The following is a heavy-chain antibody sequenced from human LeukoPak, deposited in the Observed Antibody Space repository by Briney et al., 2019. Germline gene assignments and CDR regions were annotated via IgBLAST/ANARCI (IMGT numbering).Heavy chain of an antibody. J-gene: IGHJ4*02. CDR1: GFTFNTHA. CDR2: ISYDGSIK. V-gene: IGHV3-30-3*01. D-gene: IGHD1-7*01. CDR3: VRGRSRNYSCDH. Sequence: GGSLRLSCAASGFTFNTHAMHWVRQAPRKGLEWVAFISYDGSIKYYADSVKGRFTISRDNSKNTLYLQMSSLRTEDTAVYYCVRGRSRNYSCDHWGEGALVSVSS.